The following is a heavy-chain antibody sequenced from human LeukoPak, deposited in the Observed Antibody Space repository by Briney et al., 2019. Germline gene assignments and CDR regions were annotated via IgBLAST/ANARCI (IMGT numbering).Heavy chain of an antibody. V-gene: IGHV4-61*01. CDR2: IYYSGST. D-gene: IGHD3-22*01. J-gene: IGHJ4*02. CDR1: GGSVSSGSYY. CDR3: ARWGYYYDSSGYFFDY. Sequence: SETLSLTCTVSGGSVSSGSYYWSSIRQPPGKGLEWIGYIYYSGSTNYNPSLKSRVTISVDTSKNQFSLKLSSVTAADTAVYYCARWGYYYDSSGYFFDYWGQGTLVTVSS.